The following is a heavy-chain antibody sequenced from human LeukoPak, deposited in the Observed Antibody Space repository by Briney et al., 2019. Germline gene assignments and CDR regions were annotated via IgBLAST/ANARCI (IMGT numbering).Heavy chain of an antibody. CDR2: IYYSGST. V-gene: IGHV4-59*08. J-gene: IGHJ6*02. D-gene: IGHD6-13*01. Sequence: SETLSLTCTVSGGSISSYYWSWIRQPPGKGLEWIGYIYYSGSTNYNPSLKSRVTISVDTSKNQFSLKLSSVTAADTAVYYCARLRNIIAAAGTRYYYYGMDVWGQGTTVTVSS. CDR3: ARLRNIIAAAGTRYYYYGMDV. CDR1: GGSISSYY.